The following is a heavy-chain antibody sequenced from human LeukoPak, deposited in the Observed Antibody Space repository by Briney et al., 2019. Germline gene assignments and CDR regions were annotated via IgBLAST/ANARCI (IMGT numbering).Heavy chain of an antibody. CDR2: IYYSGST. J-gene: IGHJ5*02. CDR1: GGSISSSSYY. CDR3: ARDAAAAGTGWGYNWFDP. D-gene: IGHD6-13*01. V-gene: IGHV4-39*07. Sequence: SETLSLTCTVSGGSISSSSYYWGWIRQPPGKGLEWIGSIYYSGSTYYNPSLKSRVTISVDTSKNQFSLKLSSVTAADTAVYYCARDAAAAGTGWGYNWFDPWGQGTLVTVSS.